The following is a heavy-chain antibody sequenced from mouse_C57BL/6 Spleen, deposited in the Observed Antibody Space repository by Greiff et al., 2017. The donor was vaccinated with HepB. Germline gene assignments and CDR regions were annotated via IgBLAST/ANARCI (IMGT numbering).Heavy chain of an antibody. Sequence: EVQLQQSGPELVKPGASVKIPCKASGYTFTDYNMDWVKQSHGKSLEWIGDINPNNGGTIYNQKFKGKATLTVDKSSSTAYIELRSLTSEDTAVYYCAREGVHYGSSPAWFAYWGQGTLVTVSA. V-gene: IGHV1-18*01. D-gene: IGHD1-1*01. CDR3: AREGVHYGSSPAWFAY. CDR2: INPNNGGT. CDR1: GYTFTDYN. J-gene: IGHJ3*01.